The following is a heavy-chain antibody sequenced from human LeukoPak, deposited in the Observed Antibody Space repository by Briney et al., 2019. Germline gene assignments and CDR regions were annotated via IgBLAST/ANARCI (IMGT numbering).Heavy chain of an antibody. V-gene: IGHV4-39*07. Sequence: PSETLSLTCTVSGGSISSSSYYWGWIRQPPGKGLEWIGSIYYSGSTYYNPSLKSRVTISVDTSKNQFSLKLSSVTAADTAVYYCARDTYCSGGSCYSGYFDYWGQGTLVTVSS. CDR2: IYYSGST. CDR1: GGSISSSSYY. CDR3: ARDTYCSGGSCYSGYFDY. J-gene: IGHJ4*02. D-gene: IGHD2-15*01.